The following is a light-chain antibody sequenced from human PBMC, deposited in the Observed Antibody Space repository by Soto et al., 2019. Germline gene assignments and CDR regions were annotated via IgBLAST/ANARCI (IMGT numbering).Light chain of an antibody. CDR2: RAS. CDR3: QQYNRYFKS. CDR1: ENINMW. Sequence: IQMTQSPSTLSASVGDRVTITCRASENINMWLAWYQQKPGQAPRLLIQRASRVERGVPSRFSGSGSDTEFTHTISSLQPDDFATYYCQQYNRYFKSFGQGTKVDI. J-gene: IGKJ1*01. V-gene: IGKV1-5*03.